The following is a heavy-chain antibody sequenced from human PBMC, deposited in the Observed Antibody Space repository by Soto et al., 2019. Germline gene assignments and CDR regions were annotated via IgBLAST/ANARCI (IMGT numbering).Heavy chain of an antibody. Sequence: SETLSHTCALYGESFDGYYWNWIRQSPGKGLEWIGEIHHSGSTKYNPSLKSRVSLSVDTSTKQFSLKMTSMTAADRGVYYCARGVDSWSGYLFWGQGTPVTVSS. V-gene: IGHV4-34*01. CDR1: GESFDGYY. CDR3: ARGVDSWSGYLF. J-gene: IGHJ4*02. CDR2: IHHSGST. D-gene: IGHD3-3*01.